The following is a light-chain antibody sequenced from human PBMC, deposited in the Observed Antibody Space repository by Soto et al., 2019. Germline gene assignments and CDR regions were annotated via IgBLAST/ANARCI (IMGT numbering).Light chain of an antibody. CDR2: GAS. CDR3: QQRSNWPPGFT. Sequence: EIVLTQSPGTLSLSPVERATLSCRASQSVSSSYLAWYQQKPGQAPRLLIYGASSRATGIPDRFSGSGSGTDFTLTISRLEPEDFAVYYCQQRSNWPPGFTCGQGTRREIK. CDR1: QSVSSSY. J-gene: IGKJ5*01. V-gene: IGKV3D-20*02.